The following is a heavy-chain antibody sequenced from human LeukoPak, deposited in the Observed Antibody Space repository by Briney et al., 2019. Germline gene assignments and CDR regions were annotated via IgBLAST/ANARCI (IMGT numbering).Heavy chain of an antibody. D-gene: IGHD3-9*01. J-gene: IGHJ4*02. CDR2: IYPGDSDT. V-gene: IGHV5-51*01. CDR3: ARIESYYDILTGYPDY. Sequence: GESLKISCKGSGYSFTSYWIGWVRQMPGKGLEWMGIIYPGDSDTRYSPSFQGQVTISADKSISTAYLQWSSLKASDTAMYYCARIESYYDILTGYPDYWGQGTLVTVSS. CDR1: GYSFTSYW.